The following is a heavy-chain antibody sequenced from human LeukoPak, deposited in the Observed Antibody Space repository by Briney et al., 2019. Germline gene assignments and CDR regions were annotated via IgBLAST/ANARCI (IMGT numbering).Heavy chain of an antibody. CDR2: INHSGST. V-gene: IGHV4-34*01. J-gene: IGHJ4*02. Sequence: KTSETLSLTCAVCGGSFSGYYWSWIRQPPGKGLEWIGEINHSGSTNYNPSLKSRVTISVDTSKNQFSLKLSSVTAADTAVYYCARGGPLDSSGWYYFDYWGQGTLVTVSS. D-gene: IGHD6-19*01. CDR3: ARGGPLDSSGWYYFDY. CDR1: GGSFSGYY.